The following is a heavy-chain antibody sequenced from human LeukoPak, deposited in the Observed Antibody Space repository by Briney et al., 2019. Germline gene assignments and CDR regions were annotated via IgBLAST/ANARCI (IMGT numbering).Heavy chain of an antibody. CDR3: ARGIASTSCYGPSCNWFDP. V-gene: IGHV1-2*06. Sequence: ASVKVSCKASGYTFTGYYMNWVRQAPGQGLEWMGRINPNTGGTNYAQNFQGSVTMTRDTSITTVYMELSRLRSDDTAMYYCARGIASTSCYGPSCNWFDPWGQGTLVTVSS. D-gene: IGHD2-2*01. J-gene: IGHJ5*02. CDR2: INPNTGGT. CDR1: GYTFTGYY.